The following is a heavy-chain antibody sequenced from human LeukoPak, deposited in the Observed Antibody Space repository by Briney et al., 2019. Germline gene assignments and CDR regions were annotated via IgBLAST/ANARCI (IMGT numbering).Heavy chain of an antibody. D-gene: IGHD5-18*01. Sequence: PSQTLSLTCTVSGGSLSSGDYYWSWIRQPPGKGLEWIGYIYYSGSTYYNPSLKSRVTISVDTSKNQFSLKLSPVTAADTAVYYCARAIQLWRWFDYWGQGTLVTVSS. V-gene: IGHV4-30-4*08. J-gene: IGHJ4*02. CDR1: GGSLSSGDYY. CDR3: ARAIQLWRWFDY. CDR2: IYYSGST.